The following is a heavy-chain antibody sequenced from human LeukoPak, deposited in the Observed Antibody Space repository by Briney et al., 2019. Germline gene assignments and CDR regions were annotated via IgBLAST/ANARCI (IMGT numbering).Heavy chain of an antibody. Sequence: GGSLRLSCAASGFTFSSYEMNSVRQAPGKGLEWVSYISSSGSTIYYADSVKGRFTISRDNSKNTLYLQMNSLRAEDTAVYYCAKGPHGVIAAAGTFDRWGQGILVTVSS. D-gene: IGHD6-13*01. J-gene: IGHJ5*02. CDR2: ISSSGSTI. CDR3: AKGPHGVIAAAGTFDR. V-gene: IGHV3-48*03. CDR1: GFTFSSYE.